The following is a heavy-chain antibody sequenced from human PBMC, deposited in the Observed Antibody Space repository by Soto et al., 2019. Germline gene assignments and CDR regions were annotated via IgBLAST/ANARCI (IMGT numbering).Heavy chain of an antibody. CDR2: INQDGSTN. V-gene: IGHV3-7*03. Sequence: PGGSLRLSCAASGFTFRNYWMSWARQAPGKGLEWVAHINQDGSTNYHVDSVKGRFTISRDNARNSLYLQMNSLRVEDTAVYYCVRELGLAYWGQGALVTVSS. CDR3: VRELGLAY. CDR1: GFTFRNYW. J-gene: IGHJ4*02. D-gene: IGHD7-27*01.